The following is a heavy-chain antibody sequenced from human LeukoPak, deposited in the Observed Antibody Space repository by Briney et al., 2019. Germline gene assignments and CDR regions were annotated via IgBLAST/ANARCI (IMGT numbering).Heavy chain of an antibody. V-gene: IGHV5-51*01. CDR1: GYSFSLFW. D-gene: IGHD3-9*01. CDR3: ARRPDILTAGDY. J-gene: IGHJ4*02. CDR2: IYPGDSDT. Sequence: GEPLKISCRGSGYSFSLFWIAWVRQMPGKGLEWMGIIYPGDSDTRYSPSFQGQVTISADKSISTAYLQWSSLKASDTAIYYCARRPDILTAGDYWGQGTLVTVSS.